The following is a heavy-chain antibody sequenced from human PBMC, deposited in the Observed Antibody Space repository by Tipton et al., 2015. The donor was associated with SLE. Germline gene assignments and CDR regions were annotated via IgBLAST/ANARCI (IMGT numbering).Heavy chain of an antibody. CDR2: IYYSGAT. CDR3: ARLIAASGGRSFPT. D-gene: IGHD6-13*01. CDR1: GGSICSSSYY. J-gene: IGHJ5*02. V-gene: IGHV4-39*07. Sequence: TLSLTCTVSGGSICSSSYYWGWIRQPPGKGLEWIGTIYYSGATYYNPSLKSRVTISVDTANNHFSLKLTSVTAADTAVYYCARLIAASGGRSFPTWGQGTLVTVSS.